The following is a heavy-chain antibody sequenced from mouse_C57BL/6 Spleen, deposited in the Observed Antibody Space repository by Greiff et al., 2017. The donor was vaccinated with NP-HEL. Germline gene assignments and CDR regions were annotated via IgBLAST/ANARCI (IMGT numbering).Heavy chain of an antibody. CDR2: IYPGSGNT. J-gene: IGHJ4*01. V-gene: IGHV1-76*01. CDR3: ARSSGSSLYAMDY. CDR1: GYTFTDYY. Sequence: QVQLKQSGAELVRPGASVKLSCKASGYTFTDYYINWVKQRPGQGLEWIARIYPGSGNTYYNEKFKGKATLTAEKSSSTAYMQLSSLTSEDSAVYFCARSSGSSLYAMDYWGQGTSVTVSS. D-gene: IGHD1-1*01.